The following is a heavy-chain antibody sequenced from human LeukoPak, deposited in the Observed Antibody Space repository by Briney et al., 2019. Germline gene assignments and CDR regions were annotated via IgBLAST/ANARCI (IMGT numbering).Heavy chain of an antibody. Sequence: SETLSLTCGVSGYSISSGYYWGWIRQPPGKGLEWIGNIYHGGSTYYNPSLKSRVTISLDTSKNQFSLKLSSVTAADTAVYYCASFYGDHVYNWFDPWGQGTLVTVSS. CDR3: ASFYGDHVYNWFDP. J-gene: IGHJ5*02. CDR1: GYSISSGYY. CDR2: IYHGGST. D-gene: IGHD4-17*01. V-gene: IGHV4-38-2*01.